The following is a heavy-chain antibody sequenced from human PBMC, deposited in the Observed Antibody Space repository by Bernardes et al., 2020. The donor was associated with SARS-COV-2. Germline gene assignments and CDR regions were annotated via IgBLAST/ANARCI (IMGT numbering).Heavy chain of an antibody. J-gene: IGHJ4*02. D-gene: IGHD3-10*01. Sequence: ASVKVSCKSSGYTFSDYYMHWVRQAPGQGLEWMGWIFPSSGDTNYAQRFQGRVTMTRDTSVTTAYMELSRLTSDDTAIYFCASVTYNSYSDFDYWGQGTPVTVSS. CDR1: GYTFSDYY. CDR3: ASVTYNSYSDFDY. V-gene: IGHV1-2*02. CDR2: IFPSSGDT.